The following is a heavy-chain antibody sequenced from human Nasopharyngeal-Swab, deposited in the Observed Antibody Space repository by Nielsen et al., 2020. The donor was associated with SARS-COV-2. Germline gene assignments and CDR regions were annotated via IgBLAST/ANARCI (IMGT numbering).Heavy chain of an antibody. D-gene: IGHD1-26*01. CDR2: IYSGGGT. V-gene: IGHV3-53*01. Sequence: GGSLRLSCAASGFTFSSYWMSWVRQAPGKGLEWVSVIYSGGGTYYADSVKGRFTISRDNSKNTLYLQMNSLRAEDTAVYYCARGIVGAIDYWGQGTLVTVSS. J-gene: IGHJ4*02. CDR1: GFTFSSYW. CDR3: ARGIVGAIDY.